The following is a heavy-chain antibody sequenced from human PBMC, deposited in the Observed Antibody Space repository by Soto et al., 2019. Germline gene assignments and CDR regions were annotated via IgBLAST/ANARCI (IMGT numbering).Heavy chain of an antibody. V-gene: IGHV3-21*05. CDR2: ISSSSSNI. CDR3: ARDLGPYGDYVEDAFDI. J-gene: IGHJ3*02. D-gene: IGHD4-17*01. Sequence: PGGSLRLSCAASGFTFSTYGMNWVRQAPGKGLEWVSYISSSSSNIYYADSVKGRFTISRDNAKNSLYLQMNSLRAEDTAVYYCARDLGPYGDYVEDAFDIWGQGTMVTVSS. CDR1: GFTFSTYG.